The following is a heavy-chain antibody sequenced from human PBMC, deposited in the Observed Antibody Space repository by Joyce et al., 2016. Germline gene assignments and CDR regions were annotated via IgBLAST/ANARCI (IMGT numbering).Heavy chain of an antibody. V-gene: IGHV3-74*01. Sequence: EVQLVESGGGLLQPGGSLRLSCAASGFTFPNYWMHWVRQAPGKGLVWVARVDSDGSGTSYADSVKGRFTISRDNAKNMVYLQMNSLRIEDTAVYYCGSVFEYWGRGALVTVSS. J-gene: IGHJ4*02. CDR2: VDSDGSGT. CDR3: GSVFEY. CDR1: GFTFPNYW.